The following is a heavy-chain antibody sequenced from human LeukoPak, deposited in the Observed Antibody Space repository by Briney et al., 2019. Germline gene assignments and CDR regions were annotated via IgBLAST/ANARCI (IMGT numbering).Heavy chain of an antibody. J-gene: IGHJ4*02. Sequence: GGSLRLSCAASGFTFSSFGMHWVRQAPGKGLEWVAVISYDGSTKFYADSVKGRFTISRDNSRNTLYLQMNSLRAEDTAVYYCAKEYDSGGHGANFDYWGQGTLVTVSS. CDR3: AKEYDSGGHGANFDY. CDR1: GFTFSSFG. D-gene: IGHD3-10*01. V-gene: IGHV3-30*18. CDR2: ISYDGSTK.